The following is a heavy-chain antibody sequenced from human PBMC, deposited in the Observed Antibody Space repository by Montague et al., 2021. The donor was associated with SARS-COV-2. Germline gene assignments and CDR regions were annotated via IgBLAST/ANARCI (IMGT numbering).Heavy chain of an antibody. CDR2: IGTAGDT. CDR1: GFTFSSYD. J-gene: IGHJ2*01. Sequence: SLRLSCAASGFTFSSYDMHWVRQATGKGLEWVSAIGTAGDTYYPGSVKGRFTISRENAKNSLYLQMNSLRARDTAVYYCARAGYSSSWPLRLYWYFDLWGRGTLVTVSS. V-gene: IGHV3-13*04. D-gene: IGHD6-13*01. CDR3: ARAGYSSSWPLRLYWYFDL.